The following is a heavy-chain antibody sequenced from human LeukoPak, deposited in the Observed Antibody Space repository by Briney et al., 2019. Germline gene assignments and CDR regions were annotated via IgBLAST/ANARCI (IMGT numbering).Heavy chain of an antibody. Sequence: SETLSLTCAVSGGSISSSNWWSWVRQAPGKGLEWIGEIYHSGSTNYNPSLKSRVTISVDKSKNQFSLKLSSVTAADTAVYYCASYCSGGSCYSRNWFDPWGQGTLLTVSS. D-gene: IGHD2-15*01. CDR1: GGSISSSNW. J-gene: IGHJ5*02. CDR3: ASYCSGGSCYSRNWFDP. V-gene: IGHV4-4*02. CDR2: IYHSGST.